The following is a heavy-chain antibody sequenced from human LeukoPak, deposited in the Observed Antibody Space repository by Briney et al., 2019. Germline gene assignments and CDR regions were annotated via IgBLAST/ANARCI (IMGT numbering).Heavy chain of an antibody. V-gene: IGHV3-30*18. Sequence: PGGSLRLSCAASGFTFSSYGMHWVRQAPGKGLEWVAVISYDGSNKYYADSVKGRFTISRDNSKNTLYLQMNSLRAEDTAVYYCAKDLRGNSPVHFDYWGQGTLVTVSS. CDR3: AKDLRGNSPVHFDY. CDR2: ISYDGSNK. J-gene: IGHJ4*02. CDR1: GFTFSSYG. D-gene: IGHD5-18*01.